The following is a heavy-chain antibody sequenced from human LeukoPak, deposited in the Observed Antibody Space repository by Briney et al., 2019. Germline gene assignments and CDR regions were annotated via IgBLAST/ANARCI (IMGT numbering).Heavy chain of an antibody. CDR2: SSSIGGRT. Sequence: PGGSLRLSCAASGFTFSSHGMNWVRQAPGKGLEWVSGSSSIGGRTYYADSVKGRFTVTRDNSRNTLHLQMNSLRVEDTGVYYCAKDDAWGRFYHWGQGTLATVSS. CDR1: GFTFSSHG. V-gene: IGHV3-23*01. J-gene: IGHJ1*01. CDR3: AKDDAWGRFYH. D-gene: IGHD3-16*01.